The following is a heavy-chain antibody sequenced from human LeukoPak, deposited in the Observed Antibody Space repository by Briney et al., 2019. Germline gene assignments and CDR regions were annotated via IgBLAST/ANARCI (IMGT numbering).Heavy chain of an antibody. J-gene: IGHJ3*02. D-gene: IGHD2-15*01. CDR1: GFTFSSYS. CDR3: AREAEYCSGGSCYGDAFDI. Sequence: GGSLRLSCAASGFTFSSYSMNLVRQAPGKGLEWVSSISSGSSYILYADSVKGRFTISRDNAKNSLYLQMNSMRAEDTAVYYCAREAEYCSGGSCYGDAFDIWGQGTMVTVSS. CDR2: ISSGSSYI. V-gene: IGHV3-21*06.